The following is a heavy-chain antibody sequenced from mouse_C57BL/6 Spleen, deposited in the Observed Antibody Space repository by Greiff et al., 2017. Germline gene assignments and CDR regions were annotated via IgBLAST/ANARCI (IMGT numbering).Heavy chain of an antibody. Sequence: DVQLQESGPGLVKPSQSLSLTCSVTGYSITSGYYWNWIRQFPGNKLEWMGYISYDGSNNYNPSLKNRISITRDTSKNQFFLKLNSVTTEDTATYYCARGYYGSSLYFDVWGTGTTVTVSS. CDR2: ISYDGSN. V-gene: IGHV3-6*01. CDR3: ARGYYGSSLYFDV. D-gene: IGHD1-1*01. J-gene: IGHJ1*03. CDR1: GYSITSGYY.